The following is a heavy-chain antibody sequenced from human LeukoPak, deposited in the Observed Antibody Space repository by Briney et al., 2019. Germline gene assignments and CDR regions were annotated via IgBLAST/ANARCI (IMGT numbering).Heavy chain of an antibody. V-gene: IGHV4-61*01. CDR1: GGSVSSGSYY. Sequence: PSETLSLTCTVSGGSVSSGSYYWGWIRQPPGKGLEWIGYIYYSGSTNYNPSLKSRVTISVDTSKNQFSLKLSSVTAADTAVYYCARVEEGGRGNWFDPWGQGTLVTVSS. J-gene: IGHJ5*02. CDR2: IYYSGST. D-gene: IGHD3-16*01. CDR3: ARVEEGGRGNWFDP.